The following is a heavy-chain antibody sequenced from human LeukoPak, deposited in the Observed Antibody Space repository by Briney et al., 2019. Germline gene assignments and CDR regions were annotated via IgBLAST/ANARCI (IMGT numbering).Heavy chain of an antibody. CDR3: ARTRRFGELLYYYYGMDV. D-gene: IGHD3-10*01. J-gene: IGHJ6*04. Sequence: SGPALVKPTQTLTLTCTLSGFSLSTSGMCVSWIRQPPGKALEWLALIDWDDDKYYSTSLKTRLTISKDTSKDQVVLTMTNMDPVDTATYYCARTRRFGELLYYYYGMDVWGKGTTVTVSS. CDR1: GFSLSTSGMC. V-gene: IGHV2-70*01. CDR2: IDWDDDK.